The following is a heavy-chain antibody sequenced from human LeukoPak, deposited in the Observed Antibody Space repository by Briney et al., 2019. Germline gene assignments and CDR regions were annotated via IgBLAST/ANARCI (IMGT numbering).Heavy chain of an antibody. CDR3: ARAGPYDAFDI. V-gene: IGHV3-53*04. Sequence: GGSLRLSCAASGFSVNSNYMSWVRQAPGKGLEWVLVIYSGGSTYYADSVKGRFTISRHISKNTLYLQINSLRAEDTAVYYCARAGPYDAFDIWGQGTMVTVSS. J-gene: IGHJ3*02. CDR1: GFSVNSNY. D-gene: IGHD1-14*01. CDR2: IYSGGST.